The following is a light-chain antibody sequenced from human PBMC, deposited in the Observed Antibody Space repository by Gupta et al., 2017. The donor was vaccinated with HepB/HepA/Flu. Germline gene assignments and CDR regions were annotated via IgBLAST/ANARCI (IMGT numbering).Light chain of an antibody. Sequence: DIVMTQSPVSLPVTPGEPASISCRSSQSLLYSNGNNYLDWYLQKPGQSPHLLIYLGSNRAFGVPDRFSGSGSGTDFTLKISRVQAEDVGVYYCRQTLQTPRTFGQGTKVEIK. CDR2: LGS. J-gene: IGKJ1*01. CDR3: RQTLQTPRT. V-gene: IGKV2-28*01. CDR1: QSLLYSNGNNY.